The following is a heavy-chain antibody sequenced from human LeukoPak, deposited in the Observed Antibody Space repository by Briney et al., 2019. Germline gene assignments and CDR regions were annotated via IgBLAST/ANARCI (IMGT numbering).Heavy chain of an antibody. CDR3: ATKQWLAPPPDS. V-gene: IGHV3-74*01. Sequence: PGGSLRLSCAASGFTFSKYWMLWVRQAPGKGLESGSRINTDGTVTTSAHSVKGRFTVSRDNADNTMFLQMNSVRDEDTAVYYCATKQWLAPPPDSWGQGTPVTVSS. D-gene: IGHD6-19*01. J-gene: IGHJ4*02. CDR1: GFTFSKYW. CDR2: INTDGTVT.